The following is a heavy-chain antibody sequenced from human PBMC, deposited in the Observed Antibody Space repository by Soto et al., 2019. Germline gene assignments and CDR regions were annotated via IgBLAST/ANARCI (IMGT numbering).Heavy chain of an antibody. D-gene: IGHD3-9*01. J-gene: IGHJ4*02. CDR2: VKPGGGDT. CDR1: GYTFTTYY. V-gene: IGHV1-46*01. Sequence: QVHLVQSGAEVKKPGASVKLSCKASGYTFTTYYMHWVRQAPGQGLEWMGIVKPGGGDTSYAQKFQGRVTMTRDTSTSTLYTELSSLRSEDTAVYYCAREALTGYRDFDYWGQGTLVTVSS. CDR3: AREALTGYRDFDY.